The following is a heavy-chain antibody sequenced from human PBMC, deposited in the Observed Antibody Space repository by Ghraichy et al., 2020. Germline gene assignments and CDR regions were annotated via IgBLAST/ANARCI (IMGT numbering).Heavy chain of an antibody. CDR3: ARGGRSHYFFDY. D-gene: IGHD1-1*01. CDR2: IDTTSNYI. CDR1: AFTFSSYS. Sequence: LSLTCAASAFTFSSYSMGWVRQAPGKGLEWVSIIDTTSNYIYYAESLKGRFTISRDNAKNSLYLQMDSLRAEDTAVYYCARGGRSHYFFDYWGLGTLVTVSS. V-gene: IGHV3-21*01. J-gene: IGHJ4*02.